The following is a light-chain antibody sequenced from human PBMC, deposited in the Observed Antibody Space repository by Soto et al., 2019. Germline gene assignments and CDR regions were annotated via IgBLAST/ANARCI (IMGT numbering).Light chain of an antibody. CDR3: QQYNNWPWT. CDR1: QSISDT. J-gene: IGKJ1*01. CDR2: GAS. Sequence: VMTQSPATLSVSPGGRATLSCRASQSISDTLAWYQQNPGQAPRLLIYGASTRATGFPARFSGSGCGTDFTLTISSLQFEDFAVDYCQQYNNWPWTFGQGTKV. V-gene: IGKV3-15*01.